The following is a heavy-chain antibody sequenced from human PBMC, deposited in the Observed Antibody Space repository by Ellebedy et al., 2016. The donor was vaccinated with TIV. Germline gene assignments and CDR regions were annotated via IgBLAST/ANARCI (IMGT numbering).Heavy chain of an antibody. CDR2: IYYSGST. CDR1: GGSISSSSYY. V-gene: IGHV4-39*07. J-gene: IGHJ6*02. D-gene: IGHD1-26*01. Sequence: SETLSLXXTVSGGSISSSSYYWGWIRQPPGKGLEWIGSIYYSGSTNYNPSLKSRVTISVDTSKNQFSLKLSSVTAADTAVYYCARGGKGMDVWGQGTTVTVSS. CDR3: ARGGKGMDV.